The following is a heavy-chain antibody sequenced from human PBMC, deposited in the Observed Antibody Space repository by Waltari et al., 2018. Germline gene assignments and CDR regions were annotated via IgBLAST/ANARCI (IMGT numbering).Heavy chain of an antibody. CDR1: GFTFSSNA. J-gene: IGHJ6*02. V-gene: IGHV3-23*01. Sequence: EVQLLESGGGLVQPGGSLRLSCAASGFTFSSNAMSWVRPAPGKGLAWVSGIIDRGSDTYYADRVKGRFTISRDNSKNTLYLQMNSLRAEDTAVYYCAKCGPDVGVPRDGFYYGMDVWGQGTTVTVSS. D-gene: IGHD3-3*01. CDR3: AKCGPDVGVPRDGFYYGMDV. CDR2: IIDRGSDT.